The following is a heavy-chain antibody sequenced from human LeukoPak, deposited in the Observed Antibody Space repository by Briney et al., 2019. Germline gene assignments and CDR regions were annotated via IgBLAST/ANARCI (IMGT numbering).Heavy chain of an antibody. J-gene: IGHJ6*03. CDR3: ARARYDFWSGYWGGDYYYMDV. D-gene: IGHD3-3*01. CDR2: INPNSGGT. CDR1: GYTFTGYY. V-gene: IGHV1-2*02. Sequence: ASVKVSCKASGYTFTGYYMHWVRQAPGQGLEWMGWINPNSGGTNYAQKFQDRVTMTRDLSTSTVYMELSSLRSEDTAVYYCARARYDFWSGYWGGDYYYMDVWGKGTTVTVSS.